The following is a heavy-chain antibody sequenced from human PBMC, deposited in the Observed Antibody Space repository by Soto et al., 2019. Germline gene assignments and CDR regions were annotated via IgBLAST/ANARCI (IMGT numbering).Heavy chain of an antibody. CDR3: AKEERFGDLIYLDY. Sequence: GGSLRLSCAASGFTFNNYAMSWVRQAPGKGLEWVSAISGSGGKTYYRDSVKGRFTISRDNSKNTLYLEVNSLRAEDTAVYFCAKEERFGDLIYLDYWGQGARVTVSS. CDR1: GFTFNNYA. J-gene: IGHJ4*02. D-gene: IGHD3-10*01. CDR2: ISGSGGKT. V-gene: IGHV3-23*01.